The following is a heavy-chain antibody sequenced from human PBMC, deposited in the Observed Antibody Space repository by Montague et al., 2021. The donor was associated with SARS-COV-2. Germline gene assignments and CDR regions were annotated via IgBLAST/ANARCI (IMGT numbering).Heavy chain of an antibody. D-gene: IGHD4-11*01. CDR3: ASWDPQTLTVISLRGKSSNDY. CDR2: INDRGVTNY. V-gene: IGHV4-34*01. CDR1: GESFSGFF. J-gene: IGHJ4*02. Sequence: SETLSLTCAVYGESFSGFFWSWIRQPPGKGLEWIAEINDRGVTNYNYNPSLGSRVTISADTSKNQFSLKLRSVTAADTAVYYCASWDPQTLTVISLRGKSSNDYWGQGTLVTVSS.